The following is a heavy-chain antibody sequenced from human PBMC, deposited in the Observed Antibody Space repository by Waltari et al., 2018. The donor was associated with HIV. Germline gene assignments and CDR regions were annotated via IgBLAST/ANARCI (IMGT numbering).Heavy chain of an antibody. CDR3: ARFARVLEG. CDR2: VSGANDDR. D-gene: IGHD1-1*01. V-gene: IGHV3-11*05. Sequence: QVRLVESGGGLVKPGGSLRLSCVASGFPFTDSYMTWLRQTPGKGPEYLAYVSGANDDRTYADSVKGRFTVFRDNARNSVYLQMNSLGVEDTAIYYCARFARVLEGWGQGTLVTVSS. J-gene: IGHJ4*01. CDR1: GFPFTDSY.